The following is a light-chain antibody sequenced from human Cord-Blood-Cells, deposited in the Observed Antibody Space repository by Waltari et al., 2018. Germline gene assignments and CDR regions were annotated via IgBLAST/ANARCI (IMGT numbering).Light chain of an antibody. Sequence: QSALTQPPSVSGSPGQSVTISCPGTSSDLGSYKRVSWYQQPPGTAPKLMIYEVSNRPSGVPDRFSGSKSGNTASLTISGLQAEDEADYYCSSYTSSSTVVFGGGTKLTVL. J-gene: IGLJ2*01. CDR1: SSDLGSYKR. CDR2: EVS. V-gene: IGLV2-18*02. CDR3: SSYTSSSTVV.